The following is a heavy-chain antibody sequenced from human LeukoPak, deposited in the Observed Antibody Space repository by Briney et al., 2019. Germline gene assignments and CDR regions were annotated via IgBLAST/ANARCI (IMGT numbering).Heavy chain of an antibody. D-gene: IGHD3-16*01. CDR3: ATGQGDSRYYFDS. J-gene: IGHJ4*02. V-gene: IGHV3-74*01. Sequence: QPRGSLRLSCAASGLSFSTYWMHWVRQAPGKGLVWVSRIKTDGRSTTYADSVKGRFTISRDNAKNTLFLQMNSLRVEDTAVYYCATGQGDSRYYFDSWGQGTLVTVSS. CDR1: GLSFSTYW. CDR2: IKTDGRST.